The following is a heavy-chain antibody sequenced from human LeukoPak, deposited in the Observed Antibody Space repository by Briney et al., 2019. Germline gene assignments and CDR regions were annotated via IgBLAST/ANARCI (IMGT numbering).Heavy chain of an antibody. D-gene: IGHD3-10*01. V-gene: IGHV1-69*05. CDR3: ARTKSGVGTYYYYMDV. CDR2: IIPIFGTA. J-gene: IGHJ6*03. CDR1: GGTFSIYA. Sequence: SVKVSCKASGGTFSIYAISWVRQAPGQGLEWMGGIIPIFGTANYAQKFQGRVTITTDESTSTAYMELSSLRSEDAAVYYCARTKSGVGTYYYYMDVWGKGTTVTVSS.